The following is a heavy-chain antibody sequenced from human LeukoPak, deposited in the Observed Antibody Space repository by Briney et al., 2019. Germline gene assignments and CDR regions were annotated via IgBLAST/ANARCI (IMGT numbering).Heavy chain of an antibody. CDR3: ARTADYDFWSGYSDY. D-gene: IGHD3-3*01. Sequence: PGGSLRLSCAASGFTFSSFTMNWVRQAPGKGLEWVSSISSSGIYIYYTDLVKGRFTISRDNALLYLEMNSLRAEDTAVYYCARTADYDFWSGYSDYWGQGILVTVSS. CDR2: ISSSGIYI. J-gene: IGHJ4*02. V-gene: IGHV3-21*01. CDR1: GFTFSSFT.